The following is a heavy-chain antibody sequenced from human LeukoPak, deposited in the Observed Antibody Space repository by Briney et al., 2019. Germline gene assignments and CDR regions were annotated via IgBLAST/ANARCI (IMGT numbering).Heavy chain of an antibody. D-gene: IGHD2-15*01. CDR1: GFTSSGSS. CDR2: IRSKANSYAT. Sequence: GGSLRLSCAASGFTSSGSSMHWVRQASGKGLEWVGGIRSKANSYATAYAASVKARFTISRDDSKNTTYLQMNSLKTEDTAVYHCTTYCSGGSCYAEDYWGQGTLVTVSS. J-gene: IGHJ4*02. CDR3: TTYCSGGSCYAEDY. V-gene: IGHV3-73*01.